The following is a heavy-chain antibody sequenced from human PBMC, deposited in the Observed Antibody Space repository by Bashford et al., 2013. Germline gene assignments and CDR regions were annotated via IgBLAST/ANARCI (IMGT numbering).Heavy chain of an antibody. J-gene: IGHJ4*02. CDR2: ISGYNGNT. V-gene: IGHV1-18*01. CDR1: GYTFTTLW. Sequence: PSVKVRPCKASGYTFTTLWYQLGATGPLGQGLEWMGWISGYNGNTKYAQNFQGRVTMTTDASTSTAYMELWSLRSDDTAVYYCARESVIGRFDYWGQGTLVTVSS. D-gene: IGHD1-26*01. CDR3: ARESVIGRFDY.